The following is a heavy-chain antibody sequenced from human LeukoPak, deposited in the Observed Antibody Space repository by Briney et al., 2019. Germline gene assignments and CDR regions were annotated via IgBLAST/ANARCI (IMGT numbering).Heavy chain of an antibody. D-gene: IGHD5-12*01. CDR2: LDYSATT. CDR3: ARFDSSGHGHY. V-gene: IGHV4-39*07. Sequence: KPSETLSLTCTVSGGSISSSNYYWGWIRQPPGEGLEWIGTLDYSATTYYNPSLKSRVTISVDTSKNQFSLKLTSVTAADTAVYYCARFDSSGHGHYWGQGTLVTVSS. CDR1: GGSISSSNYY. J-gene: IGHJ4*02.